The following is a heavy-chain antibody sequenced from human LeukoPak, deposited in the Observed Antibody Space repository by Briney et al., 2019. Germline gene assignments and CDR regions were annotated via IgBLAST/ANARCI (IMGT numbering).Heavy chain of an antibody. J-gene: IGHJ4*02. Sequence: SETLSLTCTVSGGSISSSSYYWGWIRQPPGKGLEWIGSIYYSGSTYYNPSLKSRVTISVDTSKNQFSLKLSSVTAADTAVYYCARAVRLGELSYFDYWGQGTLVTVSS. CDR3: ARAVRLGELSYFDY. V-gene: IGHV4-39*07. CDR1: GGSISSSSYY. CDR2: IYYSGST. D-gene: IGHD3-16*02.